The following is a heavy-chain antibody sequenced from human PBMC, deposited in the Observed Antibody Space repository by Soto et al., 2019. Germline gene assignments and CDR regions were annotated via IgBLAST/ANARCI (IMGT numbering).Heavy chain of an antibody. CDR3: ARGRFLEWLLSGWFDP. CDR2: IYYSGST. J-gene: IGHJ5*02. V-gene: IGHV4-30-4*01. CDR1: GGSISSGDYY. D-gene: IGHD3-3*01. Sequence: QVQLQESGPGLVKPSQTLSLTCTVSGGSISSGDYYWSWIRQPPGKGLEWIGYIYYSGSTYYNPSLKSRVTISVDTSKYQFSLKLSSATAADTAVYYCARGRFLEWLLSGWFDPWGQGTLVTVSS.